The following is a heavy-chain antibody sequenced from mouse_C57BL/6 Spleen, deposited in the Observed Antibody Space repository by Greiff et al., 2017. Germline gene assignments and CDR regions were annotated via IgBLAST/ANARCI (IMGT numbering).Heavy chain of an antibody. CDR3: AREVTTEYYFDY. D-gene: IGHD2-2*01. J-gene: IGHJ2*01. CDR1: GYAFTNYL. CDR2: INPGSGGT. V-gene: IGHV1-54*01. Sequence: VQLQQSGAELVRPGTSVKVSCKASGYAFTNYLIEWVKQRPGQGLEWIGVINPGSGGTNYNEKFKGKATLTADKSSSTAYMQLSSLTSEDSAVYFCAREVTTEYYFDYWGQGTTLTVSS.